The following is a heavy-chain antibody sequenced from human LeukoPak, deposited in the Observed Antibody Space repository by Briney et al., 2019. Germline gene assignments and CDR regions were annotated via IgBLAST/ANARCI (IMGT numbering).Heavy chain of an antibody. Sequence: GGSLRLSCAASGFTFSSYWMSWVRQAPGKGLEWVANIKQDGSEKYYVDSVKDRFTISRDNAKNSLYLQMNSLRAEDTAVYYCASNSGSYSYFDYWGQGTLVTVSS. V-gene: IGHV3-7*01. J-gene: IGHJ4*02. CDR2: IKQDGSEK. CDR1: GFTFSSYW. D-gene: IGHD1-26*01. CDR3: ASNSGSYSYFDY.